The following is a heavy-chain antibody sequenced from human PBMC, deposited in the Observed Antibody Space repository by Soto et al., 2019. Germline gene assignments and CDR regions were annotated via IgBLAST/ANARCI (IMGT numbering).Heavy chain of an antibody. J-gene: IGHJ6*02. V-gene: IGHV3-48*03. Sequence: EVQLVESGGGLVQPGGSLRLSCAASGFTFSSYEMNWVRQAPGKGLEWVSYISSSGSTIYYADSVKGRFTISRANAKNSLYLQMNSLRADDTAVYYCARIGNGVHYYGIDVWGQGTTVTVSS. D-gene: IGHD4-17*01. CDR1: GFTFSSYE. CDR2: ISSSGSTI. CDR3: ARIGNGVHYYGIDV.